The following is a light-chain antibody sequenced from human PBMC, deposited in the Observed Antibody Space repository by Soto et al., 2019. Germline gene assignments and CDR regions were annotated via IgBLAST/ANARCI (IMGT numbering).Light chain of an antibody. J-gene: IGLJ1*01. CDR3: SSYASSRSPDV. CDR2: DVT. V-gene: IGLV2-14*01. Sequence: QSVLTQPASVSGSPGQSITISCTGTSSDVGGYNYVSWYQQHPVKAPKLMIYDVTNRPSGVSDRFSGSKSGNTASLTISGLQAEDEADYYCSSYASSRSPDVFGSGTKVTVL. CDR1: SSDVGGYNY.